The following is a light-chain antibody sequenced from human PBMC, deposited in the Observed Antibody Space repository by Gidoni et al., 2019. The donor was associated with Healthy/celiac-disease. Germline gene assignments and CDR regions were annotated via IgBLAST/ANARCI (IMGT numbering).Light chain of an antibody. CDR2: LGS. CDR3: MQALQTPVFT. Sequence: DIVITQSPLSLPVTPGEPASISCRSSQSLLHSNGYNYLDWYLQKPGQAPQLLIYLGSKRASGVPDRLSGSGSGTDFKRKISRVEAEDVGVYYCMQALQTPVFTFGPGTKVDIK. J-gene: IGKJ3*01. V-gene: IGKV2-28*01. CDR1: QSLLHSNGYNY.